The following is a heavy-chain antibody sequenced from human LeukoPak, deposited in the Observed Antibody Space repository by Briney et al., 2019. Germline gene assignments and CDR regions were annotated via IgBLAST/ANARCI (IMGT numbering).Heavy chain of an antibody. J-gene: IGHJ3*02. CDR3: TGGGWSTDAFDI. CDR2: ISGSGGST. D-gene: IGHD6-19*01. CDR1: GFTFSNYA. V-gene: IGHV3-23*01. Sequence: GGSLRLSCAASGFTFSNYAMSWVRQAPGKGLEWVSGISGSGGSTNYADSVEGRFTISRDNSKNTLFLQMNTLRAEDTAVYYCTGGGWSTDAFDIWGQGTMATVSS.